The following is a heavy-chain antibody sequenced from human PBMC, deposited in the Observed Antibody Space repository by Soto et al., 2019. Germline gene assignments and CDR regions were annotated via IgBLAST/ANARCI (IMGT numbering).Heavy chain of an antibody. V-gene: IGHV3-30-3*01. CDR3: ARETDGIDV. J-gene: IGHJ6*02. CDR1: GFTFSSYA. Sequence: QVQLVASGGGVVQHGRSLRLSCAASGFTFSSYAMHWVRQAPGKGLEWVAVILYDGSNKYYADSVKGRFTISRDNSKNTLYLQMNSLRAEDTAVYYCARETDGIDVWGQGTTVTVSS. D-gene: IGHD1-1*01. CDR2: ILYDGSNK.